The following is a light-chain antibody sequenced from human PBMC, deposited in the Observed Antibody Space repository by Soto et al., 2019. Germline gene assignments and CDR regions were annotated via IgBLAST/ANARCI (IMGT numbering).Light chain of an antibody. CDR1: QSISSY. J-gene: IGKJ2*01. Sequence: DIQMTQPPSSLSASVGDRVTITCRASQSISSYLNWYQQNPGKAPKLLIYAASRLQSGVPSRFGGSGSGTDFTLTISSLQPEDFATYYCQQSYSTLPYTFGQGTKLEIK. CDR3: QQSYSTLPYT. V-gene: IGKV1-39*01. CDR2: AAS.